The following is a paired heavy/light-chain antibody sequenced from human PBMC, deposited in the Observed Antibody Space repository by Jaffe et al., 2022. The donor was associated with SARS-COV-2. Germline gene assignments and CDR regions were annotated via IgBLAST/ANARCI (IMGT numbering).Light chain of an antibody. CDR2: DVT. J-gene: IGLJ2*01. CDR3: SLYAGNNNL. CDR1: SSDVSGYDY. Sequence: QSALTQPPSASGSPGQSVTISCTGTSSDVSGYDYVSWYQQYPGKAPKLMIYDVTKRPSGVPDRFSGSKSGNTASLTVSGLQAEDEANYYCSLYAGNNNLFGGGTMLTVL. V-gene: IGLV2-8*01.
Heavy chain of an antibody. CDR2: INPADSDT. CDR1: GYTFTSYW. CDR3: ARHPHNIRWSLNFDMDV. V-gene: IGHV5-51*01. D-gene: IGHD2-15*01. J-gene: IGHJ6*02. Sequence: EEQLVQSGAEVKEPGESLRISCKGSGYTFTSYWIAWVRQMPGKGLEWMGTINPADSDTKYSPSFQGQVTFSVDKSTSTAYLQWSSLKASDTAMYYCARHPHNIRWSLNFDMDVWGQGTTVTVSS.